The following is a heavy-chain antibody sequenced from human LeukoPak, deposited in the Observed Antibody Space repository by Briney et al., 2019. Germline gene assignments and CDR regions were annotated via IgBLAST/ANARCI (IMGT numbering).Heavy chain of an antibody. CDR2: IKQDGSEK. J-gene: IGHJ4*02. CDR1: GFTFSSYW. Sequence: PGGSLRLSCAASGFTFSSYWMSWVRHAPGKGLEWVANIKQDGSEKYYVDSVKGRFTISRDNAKNSLYLQMNSLRAEDTAVYYCARDSSGWYLVYYFDYWGQGTLVTVSS. D-gene: IGHD6-19*01. V-gene: IGHV3-7*01. CDR3: ARDSSGWYLVYYFDY.